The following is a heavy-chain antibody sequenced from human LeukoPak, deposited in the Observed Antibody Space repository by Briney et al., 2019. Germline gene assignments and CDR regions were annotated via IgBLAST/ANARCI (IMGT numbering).Heavy chain of an antibody. CDR1: GGTFSSYA. V-gene: IGHV1-69*01. CDR2: IIPIFGTA. D-gene: IGHD2-15*01. J-gene: IGHJ4*02. Sequence: GSSVKVSCKASGGTFSSYAISWVRQAPGQGLEWMGGIIPIFGTANYAQKLQGRVTITADESTSTAYMELSSLRSEDTAVYYCARDLGYCSGGSCYGDYYFDYWGQGTLVTVSS. CDR3: ARDLGYCSGGSCYGDYYFDY.